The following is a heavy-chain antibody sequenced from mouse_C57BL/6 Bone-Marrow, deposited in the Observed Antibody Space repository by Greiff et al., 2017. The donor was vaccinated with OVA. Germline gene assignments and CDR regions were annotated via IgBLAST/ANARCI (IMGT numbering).Heavy chain of an antibody. CDR2: ISSGGSYT. J-gene: IGHJ2*01. CDR3: ARITTVVFDY. Sequence: EVMLVESGGDLVKPGGSLKLSCAASGFTFSSYVMSWVRQTPDQRLEWVATISSGGSYTYYPDSVKGRFTISRDNATNTLYLHMSSLKSEDTAMYYCARITTVVFDYWGQGTTLTVSS. CDR1: GFTFSSYV. V-gene: IGHV5-6*01. D-gene: IGHD1-1*01.